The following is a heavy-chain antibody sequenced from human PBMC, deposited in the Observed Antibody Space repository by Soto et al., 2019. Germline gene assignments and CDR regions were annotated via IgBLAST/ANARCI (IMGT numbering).Heavy chain of an antibody. CDR3: ARDVFDSYGSSCRNLFDP. CDR2: IYYSGST. D-gene: IGHD5-18*01. J-gene: IGHJ5*02. Sequence: PSETLSLTCTVSGGSISSYYWSWIRQPPGKGLEWIGYIYYSGSTNYNPSLKSRVTISVDTSKNQFSLKLSSVTAADTAVYYCARDVFDSYGSSCRNLFDPWGQGTLVTVSS. V-gene: IGHV4-59*01. CDR1: GGSISSYY.